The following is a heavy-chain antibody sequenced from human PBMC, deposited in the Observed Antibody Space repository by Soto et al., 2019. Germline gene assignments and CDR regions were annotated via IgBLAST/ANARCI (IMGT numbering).Heavy chain of an antibody. Sequence: SETLSLTCTVSGDSATSVSDYWSWIRQPPGKGLEWIGYIYYSGSADYNPSLGSRFTISIDTSKNQFSLKLTSVTAADTAVYYCARGVGFGYYYYHMDLWGQGTTVTVSS. D-gene: IGHD3-10*01. J-gene: IGHJ6*02. V-gene: IGHV4-61*01. CDR1: GDSATSVSDY. CDR2: IYYSGSA. CDR3: ARGVGFGYYYYHMDL.